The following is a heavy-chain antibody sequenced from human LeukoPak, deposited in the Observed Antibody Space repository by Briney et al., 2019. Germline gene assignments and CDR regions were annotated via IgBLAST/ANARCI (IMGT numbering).Heavy chain of an antibody. V-gene: IGHV3-48*04. CDR3: VRRRDI. CDR1: GFTFSSYS. CDR2: ISSSSSTI. J-gene: IGHJ3*02. Sequence: GGSLRLSCAASGFTFSSYSMNWVRQAPGKGLEWVSYISSSSSTISYAGFVKGRFTISRDNAKNSLYLQVNSLKAEDTAVYYCVRRRDIWGQGTMVTVSS.